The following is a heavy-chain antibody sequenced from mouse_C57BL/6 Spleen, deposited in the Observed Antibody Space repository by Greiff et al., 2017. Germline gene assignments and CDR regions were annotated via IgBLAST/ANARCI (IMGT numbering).Heavy chain of an antibody. CDR1: GYTFTSYW. CDR2: IDPSASYT. J-gene: IGHJ2*01. V-gene: IGHV1-69*01. Sequence: QVQLQQPGAELVMPGASVKLSCKASGYTFTSYWMHWVKQRPGQGLEWIGEIDPSASYTNYNQKVKGKSTLTVAKSSSAAYMQLSSLTSEDSAVYDCARYAVGFDYWGQGTTLTVSS. D-gene: IGHD2-14*01. CDR3: ARYAVGFDY.